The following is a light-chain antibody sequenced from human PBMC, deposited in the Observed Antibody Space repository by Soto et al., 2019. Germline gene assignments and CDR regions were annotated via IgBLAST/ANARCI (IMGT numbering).Light chain of an antibody. V-gene: IGKV1-5*03. CDR1: QSISSW. J-gene: IGKJ2*01. Sequence: DIQMTQSPSTLSASVGDRVTIPCRASQSISSWLAWYQQKPGKAPKLLIYKASSLESGVPSRFRGSGSGTEFTLTISSLQPDDFATYYCQQYTSYSNTFGQGTKLEIK. CDR3: QQYTSYSNT. CDR2: KAS.